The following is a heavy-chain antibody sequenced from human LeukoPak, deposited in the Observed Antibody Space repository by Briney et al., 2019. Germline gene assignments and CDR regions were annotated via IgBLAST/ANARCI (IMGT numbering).Heavy chain of an antibody. CDR3: ARDHRYAFDN. Sequence: GGSLRLSCAASGFNFIDYSMNWVRQAPGKGLEWISYIGISSGNTKYADSVKGRFTISRDKARNSLYLQMNSLRVEGTAVYYCARDHRYAFDNWGHGTPVTVSS. V-gene: IGHV3-48*01. D-gene: IGHD5-12*01. CDR2: IGISSGNT. CDR1: GFNFIDYS. J-gene: IGHJ4*01.